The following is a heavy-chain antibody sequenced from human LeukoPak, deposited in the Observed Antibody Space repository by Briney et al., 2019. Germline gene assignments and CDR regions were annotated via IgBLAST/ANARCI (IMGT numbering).Heavy chain of an antibody. CDR1: GGSISSGGYY. D-gene: IGHD3-16*02. V-gene: IGHV4-31*03. CDR2: IYYSGST. J-gene: IGHJ4*02. CDR3: ARWSRYYLDY. Sequence: PSETLSLTCTVSGGSISSGGYYWSWIRQPPGKGLEWIGYIYYSGSTYYNPSLKSRVTISVDTSKKQFSLKLSSVTAADTAVYYCARWSRYYLDYWGQGTLVTVSS.